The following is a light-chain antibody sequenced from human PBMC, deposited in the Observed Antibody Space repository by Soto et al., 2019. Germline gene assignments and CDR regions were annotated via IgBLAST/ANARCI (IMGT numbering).Light chain of an antibody. CDR1: QSISSY. CDR2: AAS. J-gene: IGKJ5*01. Sequence: IHITQSPSSLSAFVVDRVTITCRASQSISSYLNWYQQKPGKAPKLLIYAASSLQSGVPSRFSGSGSGTDFTLTISSLQPEDFATYYCQQSYSTPITFGQGTRLEIK. V-gene: IGKV1-39*01. CDR3: QQSYSTPIT.